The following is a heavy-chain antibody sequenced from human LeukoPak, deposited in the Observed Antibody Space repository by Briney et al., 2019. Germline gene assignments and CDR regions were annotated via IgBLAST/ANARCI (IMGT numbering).Heavy chain of an antibody. CDR2: IYYSGST. D-gene: IGHD1-26*01. J-gene: IGHJ5*02. CDR1: GGSISSSSYY. CDR3: AKNGQSGFSFDP. V-gene: IGHV4-39*01. Sequence: SETLSLTCTVSGGSISSSSYYWGWIRQPPGKGLEWIGSIYYSGSTYYNPSLKSRLTISVDTSKNQFSLKLNSVTAADTAVYYCAKNGQSGFSFDPWGQGTLVTVSS.